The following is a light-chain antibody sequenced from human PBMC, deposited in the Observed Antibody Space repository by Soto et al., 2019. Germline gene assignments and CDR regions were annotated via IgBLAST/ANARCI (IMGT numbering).Light chain of an antibody. CDR1: QGIDSS. CDR2: AAS. V-gene: IGKV1-9*01. CDR3: QQLHVHPIT. J-gene: IGKJ5*01. Sequence: LTQSPATLSASVGDRVTITCRASQGIDSSFAWYQEKPGKAPKLLIYAASSLQSGVPSRFSGSGSGTDFTLTISSLQLFYFATYHCQQLHVHPITFG.